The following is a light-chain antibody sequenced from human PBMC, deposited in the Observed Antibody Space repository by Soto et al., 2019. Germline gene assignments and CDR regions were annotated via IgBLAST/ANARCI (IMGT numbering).Light chain of an antibody. CDR1: QSLSSW. J-gene: IGKJ1*01. CDR3: QHYNSYSEA. V-gene: IGKV1-5*01. CDR2: DAS. Sequence: DIQMTQSPSTLSSSAGDRATLTCRASQSLSSWLAWYQQKPGKAPKLLIYDASSLESGVPSRFSGSGSGTEFTLTISSLQPDDFATYYCQHYNSYSEAFGQGTKV.